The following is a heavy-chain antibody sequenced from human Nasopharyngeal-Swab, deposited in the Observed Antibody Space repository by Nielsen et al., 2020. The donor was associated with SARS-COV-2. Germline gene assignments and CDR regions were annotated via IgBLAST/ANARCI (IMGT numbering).Heavy chain of an antibody. CDR3: AKYLGSGSYQAFCDY. CDR2: ICGAGNT. CDR1: GFTFSSSA. V-gene: IGHV3-23*01. J-gene: IGHJ4*01. Sequence: GESLKISCEASGFTFSSSAISWVRQAPGMGLEWVSNICGAGNTLYADYVKGRFTISRDNSKKTVYLQMNSLRAEDTAVYYCAKYLGSGSYQAFCDYWGHVTLVTVSS. D-gene: IGHD1-26*01.